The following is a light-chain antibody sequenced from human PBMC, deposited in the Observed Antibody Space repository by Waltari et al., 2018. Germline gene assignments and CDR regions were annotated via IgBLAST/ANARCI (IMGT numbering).Light chain of an antibody. CDR2: DNH. CDR1: NSNIGRNY. J-gene: IGLJ3*02. CDR3: GTWDTTLSVGV. Sequence: QSVLTQPPSVSAAPGQTVALSCSGSNSNIGRNYVTWYQQLPGTAPKLVIYDNHKRPSGIPDRFSGSKSDTSATLDITGLQAGDEAHYYCGTWDTTLSVGVFGGGTKLTVL. V-gene: IGLV1-51*01.